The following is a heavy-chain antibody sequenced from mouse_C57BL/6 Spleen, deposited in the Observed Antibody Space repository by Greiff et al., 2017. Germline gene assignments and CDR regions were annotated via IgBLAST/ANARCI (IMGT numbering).Heavy chain of an antibody. V-gene: IGHV1-15*01. J-gene: IGHJ2*01. Sequence: VQLQQSGAELVRPGASVTLSCKASGYTFTDCEMHWVKQTPVHGLEWIGAIDPETGGTAYNQKFKGKAILTADKSSSTAYMELRSLTSEDSAVYYCTRYGYSAFDYWGQGTTLTVSS. CDR2: IDPETGGT. CDR3: TRYGYSAFDY. CDR1: GYTFTDCE. D-gene: IGHD1-1*02.